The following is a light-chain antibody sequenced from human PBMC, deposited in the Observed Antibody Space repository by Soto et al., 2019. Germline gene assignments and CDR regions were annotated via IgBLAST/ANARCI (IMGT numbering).Light chain of an antibody. CDR2: KAS. J-gene: IGKJ1*01. CDR3: QHYGRPPWT. CDR1: QSIGSW. Sequence: IKVNKSPSAVSASVGDRVTITCRASQSIGSWLAWYQQKPGKAPKLLIYKASTLKSGVPSRFSGSGSGTDFTLTISRLEPEDFAVYYCQHYGRPPWTFGQGTKVDI. V-gene: IGKV1-5*03.